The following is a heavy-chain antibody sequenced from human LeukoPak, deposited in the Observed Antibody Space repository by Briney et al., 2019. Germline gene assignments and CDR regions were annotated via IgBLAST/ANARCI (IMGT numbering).Heavy chain of an antibody. CDR1: GGSISSGDYI. J-gene: IGHJ4*02. Sequence: SQTLSLTCTVSGGSISSGDYIWTWIRQPPGKGLEWIGRMHYGGSPSYNPSLQSRVTISADTSKNQFSLSLYSVTAADTAVYYCTRGLPSDKIDYWVQGTLVTVSS. V-gene: IGHV4-30-4*01. D-gene: IGHD2-15*01. CDR2: MHYGGSP. CDR3: TRGLPSDKIDY.